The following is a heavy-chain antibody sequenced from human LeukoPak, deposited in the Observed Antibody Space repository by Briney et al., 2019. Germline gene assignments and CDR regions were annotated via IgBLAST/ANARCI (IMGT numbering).Heavy chain of an antibody. D-gene: IGHD6-19*01. CDR1: GFTFSNYG. CDR3: AKDHLPGIVVADRDY. J-gene: IGHJ4*02. V-gene: IGHV3-30*02. CDR2: IQYDGSDK. Sequence: GGSLRLSCAASGFTFSNYGMHWVRQAPGKGLEGVAFIQYDGSDKYYADSVKGRFTISRDNSKNTLYLQINSLRAEDTALYYCAKDHLPGIVVADRDYWGQGTLVTVSS.